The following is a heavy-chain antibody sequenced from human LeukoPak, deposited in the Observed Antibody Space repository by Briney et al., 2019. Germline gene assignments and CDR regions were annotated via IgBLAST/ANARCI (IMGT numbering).Heavy chain of an antibody. V-gene: IGHV5-51*01. CDR1: GYSFTNYW. CDR2: IHPGDSDS. Sequence: GESLKISCKGSGYSFTNYWIVWVRQMPGKGLEWMGFIHPGDSDSRYSPSFQGHVSISADKSVTTAYLQWSSLKASDTAMYYSARGHCSSAGCLPYMDVWGKGTTVNVSS. J-gene: IGHJ6*03. D-gene: IGHD2-2*01. CDR3: ARGHCSSAGCLPYMDV.